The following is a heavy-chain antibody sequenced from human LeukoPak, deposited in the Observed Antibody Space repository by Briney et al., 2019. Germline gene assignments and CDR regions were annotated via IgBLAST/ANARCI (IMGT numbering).Heavy chain of an antibody. CDR3: ARAQLAWDAAN. V-gene: IGHV3-7*04. D-gene: IGHD6-13*01. CDR1: GFTVTNAW. CDR2: IKQDGSEK. Sequence: GGSLRLSCAASGFTVTNAWMNWVRQAPGKGLEWVANIKQDGSEKYYVDSVKGRFTVSRDNAKNSLYLQMNSLRVEDTAVYYCARAQLAWDAANWGQGTLVTVSS. J-gene: IGHJ4*02.